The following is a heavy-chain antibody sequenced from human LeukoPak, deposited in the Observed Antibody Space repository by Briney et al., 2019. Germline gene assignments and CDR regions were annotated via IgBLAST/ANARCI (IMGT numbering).Heavy chain of an antibody. CDR1: GFTFSSFG. CDR2: ISYDGNNK. J-gene: IGHJ4*02. CDR3: ARDHGFFHVWGSLDS. D-gene: IGHD3-16*01. Sequence: PGGSLRLSCTASGFTFSSFGMHWVRQAPGKGLEWVADISYDGNNKYFVDSMKGRFSISRDNSKSTLYLQMDVLKPEDTAVYYCARDHGFFHVWGSLDSWGQGTLVTVSS. V-gene: IGHV3-30*03.